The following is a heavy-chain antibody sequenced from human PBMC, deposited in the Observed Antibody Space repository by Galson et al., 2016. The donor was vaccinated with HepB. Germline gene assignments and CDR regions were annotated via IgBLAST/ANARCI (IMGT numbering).Heavy chain of an antibody. CDR2: IRNSGSNT. CDR1: GFTFSNFA. Sequence: SLRLSCAASGFTFSNFAMNWVRQAPGKGLEWVSSIRNSGSNTYYADSVKGRFTISRDNSKNKLFLQMNNLRADDTAVYYCVKDFRSCGGGDCYGWFDPWGQGILVTVSS. J-gene: IGHJ5*02. V-gene: IGHV3-23*01. D-gene: IGHD2-21*02. CDR3: VKDFRSCGGGDCYGWFDP.